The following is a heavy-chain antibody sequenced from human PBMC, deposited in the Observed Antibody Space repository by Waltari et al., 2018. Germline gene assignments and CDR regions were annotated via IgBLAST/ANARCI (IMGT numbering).Heavy chain of an antibody. J-gene: IGHJ4*02. CDR3: ARDLMRVAGTL. Sequence: QLVESGGGLVQPGGSLRPPCRASGFSFSSSWMTWVRQAPGKGLEWVANIKRDASEKSYVGSVEGRFTISRDNAENSLYLQMNSLRVEDTAVYYCARDLMRVAGTLWGQGTLVTVSS. CDR2: IKRDASEK. V-gene: IGHV3-7*04. D-gene: IGHD6-13*01. CDR1: GFSFSSSW.